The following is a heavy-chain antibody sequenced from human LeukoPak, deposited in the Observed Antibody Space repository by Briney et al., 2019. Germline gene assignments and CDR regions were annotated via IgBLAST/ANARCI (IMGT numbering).Heavy chain of an antibody. CDR1: GGSISSSRYY. CDR2: LYYSGSA. CDR3: AREQGSGWYRGHFQH. V-gene: IGHV4-39*07. J-gene: IGHJ1*01. D-gene: IGHD6-19*01. Sequence: KPSETLFLTCTVSGGSISSSRYYWAWIRQSPGKGLEWTGSLYYSGSAYYNPSLKSRVTISVGTSKSQFSLRLSSVTAADTAVYYCAREQGSGWYRGHFQHWGQGTLVTVSS.